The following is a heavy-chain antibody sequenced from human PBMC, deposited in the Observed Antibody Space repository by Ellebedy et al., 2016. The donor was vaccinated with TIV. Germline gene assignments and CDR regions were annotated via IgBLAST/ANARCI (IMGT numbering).Heavy chain of an antibody. CDR1: GFTFSSNW. V-gene: IGHV3-74*01. Sequence: GGSLRLSCAASGFTFSSNWKHWVRQAPGQGLVSVSHINTDGSTSTYADSVEGRFTISRDTAKNSLFLQMNSLRLDDTAVYYCARAGEKWELNYWGQGTLVTVSS. CDR2: INTDGSTS. CDR3: ARAGEKWELNY. D-gene: IGHD1-26*01. J-gene: IGHJ4*02.